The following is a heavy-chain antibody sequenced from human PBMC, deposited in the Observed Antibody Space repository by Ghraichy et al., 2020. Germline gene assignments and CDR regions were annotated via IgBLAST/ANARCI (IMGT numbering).Heavy chain of an antibody. CDR1: GFTFDDYA. J-gene: IGHJ4*02. Sequence: GALRLSCAASGFTFDDYAMHWVRQAPGKGLEWVSLISGDGGSTYYADSVKGRFTISRDNSKNSLYLQMNSLRTEDTALYYCAKDPPYYYDSSGYPDYWGQGTLVTVSS. CDR3: AKDPPYYYDSSGYPDY. V-gene: IGHV3-43*02. CDR2: ISGDGGST. D-gene: IGHD3-22*01.